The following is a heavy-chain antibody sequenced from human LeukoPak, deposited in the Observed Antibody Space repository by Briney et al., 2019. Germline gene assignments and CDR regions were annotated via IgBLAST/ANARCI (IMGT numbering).Heavy chain of an antibody. J-gene: IGHJ5*02. CDR2: MNPNSGNT. CDR1: GYTFTSYD. CDR3: ARGGSSTVTTEYWFDP. Sequence: ASVKVSCKASGYTFTSYDINWVRQAPGQGLEWMGWMNPNSGNTGYAQKFQGRVTMTRNTSISTAYMELSSLRSEDTAVYYCARGGSSTVTTEYWFDPWGQGTLVTVSS. D-gene: IGHD4-17*01. V-gene: IGHV1-8*01.